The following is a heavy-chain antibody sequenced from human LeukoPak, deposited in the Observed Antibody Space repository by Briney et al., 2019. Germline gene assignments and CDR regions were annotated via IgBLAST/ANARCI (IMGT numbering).Heavy chain of an antibody. V-gene: IGHV3-30*02. Sequence: GGSLRLSCAASGFNFSNYVMHWVRQAPGKGLEWVSFIGSDGSDKHYADSVKGRFTISRDNSKNTLYLQMNSLRPEDTAVYYCAKDLSSGGGYDWGQGTLVTVSS. CDR2: IGSDGSDK. D-gene: IGHD3-16*01. J-gene: IGHJ4*02. CDR3: AKDLSSGGGYD. CDR1: GFNFSNYV.